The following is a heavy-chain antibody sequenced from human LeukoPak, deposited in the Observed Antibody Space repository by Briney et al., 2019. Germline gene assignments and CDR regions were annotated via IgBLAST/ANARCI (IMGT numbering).Heavy chain of an antibody. D-gene: IGHD5-12*01. CDR3: AREDSGYDTYYYYYMGV. J-gene: IGHJ6*03. CDR2: IYYSGST. CDR1: GGSISSYY. Sequence: PSETLSLTCTVSGGSISSYYWSWIRQPPGKGLEWIGYIYYSGSTNYNPSLKSRVTISVDTSKNQFSLKLSSVTAADTAVYYCAREDSGYDTYYYYYMGVWGKGTTVTVSS. V-gene: IGHV4-59*01.